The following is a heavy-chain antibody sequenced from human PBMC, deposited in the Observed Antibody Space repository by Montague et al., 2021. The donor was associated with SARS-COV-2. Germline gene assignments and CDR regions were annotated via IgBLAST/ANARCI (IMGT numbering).Heavy chain of an antibody. V-gene: IGHV3-21*01. CDR2: ISSSSYI. J-gene: IGHJ5*02. D-gene: IGHD3-10*01. CDR3: ARDSAPLARGGPTEP. Sequence: SLRLSCAASGFTFSSYSMNWVRQAPGKGLEWVSSISSSSYIYYADSVKGRFAISRDNAKNSLYLQMNSLRAEDTAVYYCARDSAPLARGGPTEPWGQGTLVTVSS. CDR1: GFTFSSYS.